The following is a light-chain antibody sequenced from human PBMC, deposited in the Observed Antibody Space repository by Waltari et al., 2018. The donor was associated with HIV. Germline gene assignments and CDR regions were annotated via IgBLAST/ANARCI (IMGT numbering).Light chain of an antibody. J-gene: IGKJ5*01. Sequence: EIVLTQSPGTLSLSPGEGATLSCRASQSVSTTLAWYQQKPGQAPRLLIYGASSRATGIPDRFSGSGSGTDFTLTISRLEPEDFAVYYCQQYSNSGPITFGQGTRLEIK. CDR2: GAS. V-gene: IGKV3-20*01. CDR1: QSVSTT. CDR3: QQYSNSGPIT.